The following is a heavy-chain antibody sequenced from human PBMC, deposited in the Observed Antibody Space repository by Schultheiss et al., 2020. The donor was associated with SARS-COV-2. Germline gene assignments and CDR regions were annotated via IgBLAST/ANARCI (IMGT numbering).Heavy chain of an antibody. Sequence: GGSLRLSCEASGFTFSRSEMNWVRQAPGKGLEWVSGISWNSGRIGYADSVKGRFTISRDNAKNSLDLQMSSLRAEDTAVYYCARVVGYGNNAGEVGYAMDDWGQGTTVTVSS. CDR3: ARVVGYGNNAGEVGYAMDD. CDR2: ISWNSGRI. D-gene: IGHD1-26*01. V-gene: IGHV3-48*03. J-gene: IGHJ6*02. CDR1: GFTFSRSE.